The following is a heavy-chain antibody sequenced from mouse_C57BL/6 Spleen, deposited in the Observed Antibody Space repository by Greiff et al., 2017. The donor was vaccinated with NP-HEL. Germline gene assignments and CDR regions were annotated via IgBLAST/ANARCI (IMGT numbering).Heavy chain of an antibody. CDR1: GYAFSSSW. Sequence: ESGPELVKPGASVKISCKASGYAFSSSWMNWVKQRPGKGLEWIGRIYPGDGDTNYNGKFKGKATLTADKSSSTAYMQLSSLTSEDSAVYFCARLDFRGYFDVWGTGTTVTVSS. CDR2: IYPGDGDT. J-gene: IGHJ1*03. V-gene: IGHV1-82*01. CDR3: ARLDFRGYFDV.